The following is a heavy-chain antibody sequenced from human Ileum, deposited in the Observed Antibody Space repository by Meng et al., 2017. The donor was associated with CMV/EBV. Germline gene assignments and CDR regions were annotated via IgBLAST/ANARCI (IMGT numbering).Heavy chain of an antibody. CDR2: IHYRGSI. D-gene: IGHD7-27*01. V-gene: IGHV4-34*01. Sequence: RPWCACMLQPSGTLSLTTICYAASFTGYHWTWIRSPPGKGPDGMGKIHYRGSILYTPSIESRVTISVDMSTNQLFLKLNSVTTADTAVYDCVRGNWVSDFWGQGTLVTVSS. J-gene: IGHJ4*02. CDR1: AASFTGYH. CDR3: VRGNWVSDF.